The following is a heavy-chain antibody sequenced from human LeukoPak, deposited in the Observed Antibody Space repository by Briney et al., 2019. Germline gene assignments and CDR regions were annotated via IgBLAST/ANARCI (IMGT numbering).Heavy chain of an antibody. J-gene: IGHJ6*03. Sequence: SVKVSCKASGCTFSSYAISWVRQAPGQGLEWMGGIIPIFGTANYAQKFQGRVTITADESTSTAYMELSSLRSEDTAVYYCTAMADRYYYYYMDVWGKGTTVTVSS. D-gene: IGHD5-18*01. CDR3: TAMADRYYYYYMDV. V-gene: IGHV1-69*13. CDR2: IIPIFGTA. CDR1: GCTFSSYA.